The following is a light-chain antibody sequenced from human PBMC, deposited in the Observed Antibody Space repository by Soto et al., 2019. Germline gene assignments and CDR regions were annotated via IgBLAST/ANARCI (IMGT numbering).Light chain of an antibody. J-gene: IGKJ3*01. CDR3: QQRSDGLFT. CDR1: QSISTS. V-gene: IGKV3-11*01. Sequence: DIVLTQSPATLSLSPGERATLSCRASQSISTSLGWYQQKPGQAPRLLIYDASNRANGIPTGFSGSGSGTDFTLTISNLEPEDFAVYFCQQRSDGLFTFGPGTKVDVK. CDR2: DAS.